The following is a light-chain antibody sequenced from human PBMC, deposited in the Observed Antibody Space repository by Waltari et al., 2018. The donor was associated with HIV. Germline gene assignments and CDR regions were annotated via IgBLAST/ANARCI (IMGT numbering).Light chain of an antibody. J-gene: IGKJ3*01. CDR3: QHFNSYSQA. CDR1: QSIGGA. CDR2: EAS. Sequence: AIQLTQSPSSLSASIGDRVSITCRASQSIGGALAWYQHKPGKGPKLLIYEASILETGVPSRFSGSGSGTDFTLTISSLQPEDFGTYYCQHFNSYSQAFGPGTKVDIK. V-gene: IGKV1-13*02.